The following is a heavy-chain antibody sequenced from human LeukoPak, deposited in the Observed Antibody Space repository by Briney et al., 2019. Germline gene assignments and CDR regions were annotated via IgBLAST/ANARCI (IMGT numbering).Heavy chain of an antibody. CDR3: ARATYGYPNNPFDI. D-gene: IGHD5-24*01. V-gene: IGHV1-18*01. J-gene: IGHJ3*02. Sequence: ASVKVSCKASGYTFTSYGISWVRQAPGQGLEWMGWISAYNGNTNYAQKLQGRVTMTTDTSTSTAYMELRSLRSDDTAVYYCARATYGYPNNPFDIWGQGTMVTVSS. CDR2: ISAYNGNT. CDR1: GYTFTSYG.